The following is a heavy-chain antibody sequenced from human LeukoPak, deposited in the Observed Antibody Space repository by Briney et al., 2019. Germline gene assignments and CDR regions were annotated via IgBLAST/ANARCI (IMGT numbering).Heavy chain of an antibody. CDR3: ARGRWLVF. CDR2: INWKGDHL. V-gene: IGHV3-9*01. Sequence: GGSLTLSCSASGFDFDDYALHWIRQSPGKGLDWVAGINWKGDHLAYAESVKGRFTISRDNAKNSLYLQMNGLRAEDTALYYCARGRWLVFRGQGTLVTVSS. D-gene: IGHD6-19*01. CDR1: GFDFDDYA. J-gene: IGHJ4*02.